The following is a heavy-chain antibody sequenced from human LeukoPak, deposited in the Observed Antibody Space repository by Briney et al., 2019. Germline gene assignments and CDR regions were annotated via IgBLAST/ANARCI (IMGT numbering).Heavy chain of an antibody. V-gene: IGHV3-23*01. D-gene: IGHD1-26*01. CDR1: GFTFSSNY. CDR3: AREGVVGATANHYDY. J-gene: IGHJ4*02. CDR2: ISGSGGST. Sequence: GGSLRLSCAASGFTFSSNYMSWVRQAPGKGLEWVSAISGSGGSTYYADSVKGRFTISRDNSKNTLYLQMNSLRAEDTGVYYCAREGVVGATANHYDYWGQGSLVTVSS.